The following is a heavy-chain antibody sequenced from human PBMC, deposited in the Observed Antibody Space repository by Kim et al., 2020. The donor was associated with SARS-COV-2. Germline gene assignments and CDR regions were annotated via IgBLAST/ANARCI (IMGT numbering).Heavy chain of an antibody. V-gene: IGHV5-10-1*01. J-gene: IGHJ6*02. CDR1: GYSFTSYW. Sequence: GESLKISCKGSGYSFTSYWISWVRQMPGKCLVCMVRIDPSDSYTNYSPSFQVHVTISADKSISTAYLQWRSLKDSDTAMYYCARQLRYFDCSITDPEGGNSGMDVWGQGTTVTVSS. CDR3: ARQLRYFDCSITDPEGGNSGMDV. CDR2: IDPSDSYT. D-gene: IGHD3-9*01.